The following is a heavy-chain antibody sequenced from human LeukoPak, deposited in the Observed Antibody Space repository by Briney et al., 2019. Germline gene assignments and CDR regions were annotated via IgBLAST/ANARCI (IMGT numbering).Heavy chain of an antibody. V-gene: IGHV3-23*01. Sequence: GGSLRLSCAVSGFTFTTYAMTWVRQAPAKGLEWVSSISSSGATTFYGDSVKGRFTISRDNSKNTLYLQMNSLRADDTAVYHCARIGPGSETNFWGQGTLVTVSS. CDR1: GFTFTTYA. J-gene: IGHJ4*02. D-gene: IGHD3-10*01. CDR2: ISSSGATT. CDR3: ARIGPGSETNF.